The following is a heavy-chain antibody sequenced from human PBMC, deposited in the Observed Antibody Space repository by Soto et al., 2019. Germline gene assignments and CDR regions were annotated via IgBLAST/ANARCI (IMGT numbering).Heavy chain of an antibody. CDR1: GYSFTDFA. J-gene: IGHJ5*02. CDR2: INADKGDT. CDR3: ARGPLSGVATIWDYANWFDP. V-gene: IGHV1-3*01. Sequence: QAPLVQSGAEVKKPGASVKVSCKASGYSFTDFAMHWVRLASGQRLEWMGWINADKGDTKYSPKFKGRVTITRDTSATTVYMELRSLRSEDTAVYYCARGPLSGVATIWDYANWFDPWGQGRVVTVST. D-gene: IGHD5-12*01.